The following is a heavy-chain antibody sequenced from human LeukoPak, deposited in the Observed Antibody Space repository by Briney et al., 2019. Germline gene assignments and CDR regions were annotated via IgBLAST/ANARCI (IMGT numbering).Heavy chain of an antibody. CDR2: ISYDGSNK. V-gene: IGHV3-30-3*01. D-gene: IGHD2-2*01. CDR1: GFTFSSYA. J-gene: IGHJ4*02. CDR3: ARGTPDPHSKEVPAVLDY. Sequence: AGGSLRLSCAASGFTFSSYAMHWVRQAPGKGLEWVAVISYDGSNKYYADSVKGRFTISRDNSKNTLYLQMNSLRAEDTAVYYCARGTPDPHSKEVPAVLDYWGQGTLVTVSS.